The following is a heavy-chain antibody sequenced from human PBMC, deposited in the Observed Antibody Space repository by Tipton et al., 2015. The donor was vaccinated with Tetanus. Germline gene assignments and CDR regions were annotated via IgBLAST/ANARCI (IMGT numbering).Heavy chain of an antibody. V-gene: IGHV4-59*08. J-gene: IGHJ4*02. CDR1: GVSISSYY. Sequence: LRLSCTVSGVSISSYYWSWIRQSPGKGLEWIGYIFYAGSTNSNPSLKSRVTISMDRSNTQFSLRLDSLTAADTAVYYCARAAGFLGLTHDSWGQGSLVIVSS. CDR3: ARAAGFLGLTHDS. CDR2: IFYAGST. D-gene: IGHD2/OR15-2a*01.